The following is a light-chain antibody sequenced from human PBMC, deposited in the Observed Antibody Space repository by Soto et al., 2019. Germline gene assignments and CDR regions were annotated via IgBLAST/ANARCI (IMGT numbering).Light chain of an antibody. CDR2: AAS. Sequence: DIQMTQSPSSLSASVGDRVTITCRASQSISRYLNWYQQKLGKAPNLLIYAASSFQSGVPSRFSGSGSGTDFTLTISSLHPEDCATYYCQQSYSTPYTFGQGTKLAI. CDR1: QSISRY. J-gene: IGKJ2*01. V-gene: IGKV1-39*01. CDR3: QQSYSTPYT.